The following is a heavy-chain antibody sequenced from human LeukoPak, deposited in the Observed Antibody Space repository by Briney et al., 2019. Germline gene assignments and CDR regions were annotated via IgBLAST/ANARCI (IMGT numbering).Heavy chain of an antibody. Sequence: GSLRLSCAASGFTFMTYWMSWVRQAPGKGLEWVANIKQDVSEKYYVDSVKGRFTISRDNAKNSLYLQMNSLRAEDTAVYYCARDRVAPYCSSTSCLHDYWGQGTLVTVSS. CDR3: ARDRVAPYCSSTSCLHDY. V-gene: IGHV3-7*01. CDR1: GFTFMTYW. J-gene: IGHJ4*02. D-gene: IGHD2-2*01. CDR2: IKQDVSEK.